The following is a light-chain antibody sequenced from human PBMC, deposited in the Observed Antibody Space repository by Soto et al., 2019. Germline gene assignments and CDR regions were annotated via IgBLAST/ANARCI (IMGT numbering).Light chain of an antibody. CDR1: QFVSSN. J-gene: IGKJ5*01. Sequence: EIVMTESPVTLSMTPGERATLSCRSSQFVSSNLAWYQQKPGQAPRLLIYGASTRATGIPARFSGSGSGTEFTLTISNLQSEDFAVYFCQQYHNWPPITFGQRTRL. CDR3: QQYHNWPPIT. CDR2: GAS. V-gene: IGKV3D-15*01.